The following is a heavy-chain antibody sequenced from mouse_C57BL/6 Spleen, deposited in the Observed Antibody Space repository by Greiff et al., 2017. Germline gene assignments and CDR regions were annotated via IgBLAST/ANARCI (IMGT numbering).Heavy chain of an antibody. CDR2: IDPSDSYT. Sequence: QVQLQQPGAELVMPGASVKLSCKASGYTFTSYWLHWVKQRPGQGLEWIGEIDPSDSYTNYNQKFKGKSTLTVDTSSSTAYMQLSSLTSEDSAVYYCARKGYRNGGGAMDYWGQGTSVTVSS. V-gene: IGHV1-69*01. D-gene: IGHD2-14*01. J-gene: IGHJ4*01. CDR1: GYTFTSYW. CDR3: ARKGYRNGGGAMDY.